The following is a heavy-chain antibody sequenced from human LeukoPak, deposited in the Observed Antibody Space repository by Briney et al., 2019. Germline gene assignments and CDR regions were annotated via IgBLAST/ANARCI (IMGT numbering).Heavy chain of an antibody. CDR2: IRHDESKT. J-gene: IGHJ6*03. Sequence: GGSLRLSCAASGLIFSSYGMHWDRQAPGEGLEWVAYIRHDESKTFYADSVKGRFTISRDNSKNTLYLQMHSLRAEDTALYHCAKPVIPSAYQGTYYMDVWGKGTTVTVSS. V-gene: IGHV3-30*02. CDR1: GLIFSSYG. CDR3: AKPVIPSAYQGTYYMDV. D-gene: IGHD3-16*01.